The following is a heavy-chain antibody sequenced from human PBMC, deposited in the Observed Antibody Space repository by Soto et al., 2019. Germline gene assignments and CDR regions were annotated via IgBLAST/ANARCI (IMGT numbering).Heavy chain of an antibody. V-gene: IGHV4-59*01. CDR1: GGSISSYY. Sequence: SETLTLTCTVSGGSISSYYWSWIRQHPGKGLEWIGYIYYSGSTNYNPSLKSRVTISVDTSKNQFSLKLSSVTAADTAVYYCARHAVYYDFWSGYWGMDVWGQGTTVTVSS. CDR3: ARHAVYYDFWSGYWGMDV. CDR2: IYYSGST. J-gene: IGHJ6*02. D-gene: IGHD3-3*01.